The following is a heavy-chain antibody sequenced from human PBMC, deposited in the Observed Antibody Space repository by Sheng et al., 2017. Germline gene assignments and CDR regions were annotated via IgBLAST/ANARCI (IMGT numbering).Heavy chain of an antibody. J-gene: IGHJ6*02. D-gene: IGHD2-2*01. CDR3: ARGGCSSTSCYSPDYYYYYGMDV. V-gene: IGHV4-34*01. CDR2: INHSGST. Sequence: QVQLQQWGAGLLKPSETLSLTCAVYGGSFSGYYWSWIRQPPGKGLEWIGEINHSGSTNYNPSLKSRVTISVDTSKNQFSLKLSSVTAADTAVYYCARGGCSSTSCYSPDYYYYYGMDVWGQGTTGHRLL. CDR1: GGSFSGYY.